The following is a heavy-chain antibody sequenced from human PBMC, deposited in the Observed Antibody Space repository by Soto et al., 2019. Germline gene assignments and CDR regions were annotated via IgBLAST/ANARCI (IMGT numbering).Heavy chain of an antibody. CDR2: IIPIFGTA. CDR1: GGTFSSYA. CDR3: ARQVGYPGAFDI. J-gene: IGHJ3*02. Sequence: GASVKVSFKASGGTFSSYAISWVLQAPGQGLEWMGGIIPIFGTANYAQKFQGRVTITADESTSTAYMELSSLRSEDTAVYYCARQVGYPGAFDIWGQGTMVTVS. V-gene: IGHV1-69*01. D-gene: IGHD6-13*01.